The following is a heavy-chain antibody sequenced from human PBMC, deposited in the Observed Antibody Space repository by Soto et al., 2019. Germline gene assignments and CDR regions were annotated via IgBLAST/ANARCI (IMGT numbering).Heavy chain of an antibody. CDR3: VRGRSDSLMDV. D-gene: IGHD2-15*01. Sequence: GGSLRLSCAGSGFTLNSFSMNWVRQAPGKGLEGVSYISSSRATIYYADSVKGRFTISRDDAKNSLYLQMNSLRDDDTAVYYCVRGRSDSLMDVWGQGTTVTVSS. CDR1: GFTLNSFS. J-gene: IGHJ6*02. V-gene: IGHV3-48*02. CDR2: ISSSRATI.